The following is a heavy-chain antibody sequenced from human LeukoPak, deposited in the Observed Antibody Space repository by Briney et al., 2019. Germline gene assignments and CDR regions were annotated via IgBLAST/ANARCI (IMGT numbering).Heavy chain of an antibody. CDR3: ANRGPKWLPPPTDAFDV. Sequence: GGSLRLSCAASGFSFSSHAMSWVRQAPGKGLQWVSTISSGGGTTYYGDSVKGRFTISRDNSKNTLYLQMNSLRVDDTAIYYCANRGPKWLPPPTDAFDVWGQGTMVTVSS. J-gene: IGHJ3*01. CDR1: GFSFSSHA. D-gene: IGHD2-8*01. V-gene: IGHV3-23*01. CDR2: ISSGGGTT.